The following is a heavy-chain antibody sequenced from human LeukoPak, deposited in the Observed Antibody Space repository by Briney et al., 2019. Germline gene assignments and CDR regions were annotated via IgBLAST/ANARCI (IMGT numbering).Heavy chain of an antibody. CDR2: ISSSSSYI. Sequence: GGSLRLSCAASGFTFSSYSMNWVRQAPGKGLEWVSSISSSSSYIYYADSVKGRFIISRDNAKNSLYLQMNSLRAEDTAVYYCARGTFDYYGMDVWGQGTTVTVSS. CDR1: GFTFSSYS. J-gene: IGHJ6*02. D-gene: IGHD3-16*01. CDR3: ARGTFDYYGMDV. V-gene: IGHV3-21*01.